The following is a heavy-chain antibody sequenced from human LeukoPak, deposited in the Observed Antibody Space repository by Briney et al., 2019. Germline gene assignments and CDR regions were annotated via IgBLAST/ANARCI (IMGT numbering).Heavy chain of an antibody. J-gene: IGHJ3*02. D-gene: IGHD4-17*01. V-gene: IGHV3-30*18. CDR3: AKVDYGDYGAFDI. CDR1: GFTFSSYG. Sequence: GGSLRLSCAASGFTFSSYGMHWVRQAPGMGLEWVAVISYDGSNKYYADSVKGRFTISRDNSKNTLYLQMNSLRAEDTAVYYCAKVDYGDYGAFDIWGQGTMVTVSS. CDR2: ISYDGSNK.